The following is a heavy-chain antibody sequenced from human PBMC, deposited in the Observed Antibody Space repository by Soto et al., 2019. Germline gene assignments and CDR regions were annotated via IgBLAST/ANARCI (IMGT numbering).Heavy chain of an antibody. CDR2: IYYSGIT. D-gene: IGHD2-21*02. Sequence: TLSLTCTVSGGSISSSSYYWGWIRQPPGKGLEWIGSIYYSGITYYNPSLKSRVTISVDTSMNQFSLKLSSVTAAYTAVYYCARTPAYCGGDCYLDYWGQGTLVTVSS. V-gene: IGHV4-39*07. J-gene: IGHJ4*02. CDR3: ARTPAYCGGDCYLDY. CDR1: GGSISSSSYY.